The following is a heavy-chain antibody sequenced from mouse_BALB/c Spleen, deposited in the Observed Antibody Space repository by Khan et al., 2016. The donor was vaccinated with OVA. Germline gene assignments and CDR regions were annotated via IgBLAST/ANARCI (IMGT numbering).Heavy chain of an antibody. CDR2: INPSNGGT. J-gene: IGHJ3*01. CDR3: TRSGWAAFAY. D-gene: IGHD1-1*02. V-gene: IGHV1S81*02. CDR1: GYTFTSYY. Sequence: ESGAELVKPGASVKLSCKASGYTFTSYYIYWVKQRPGQGLEWIGGINPSNGGTYFNEKFESKATLTVDKSSSTAFMQVSSLTSEDSAVYYCTRSGWAAFAYWGQGTLVTVSA.